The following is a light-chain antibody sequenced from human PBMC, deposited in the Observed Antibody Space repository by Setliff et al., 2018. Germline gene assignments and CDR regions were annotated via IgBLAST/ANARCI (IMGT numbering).Light chain of an antibody. CDR1: SSNIGAGYD. Sequence: QSVLTQQPSVSGAPGQRVTISCTGSSSNIGAGYDVHWYQQLPGTAPKLLIYGNSNRPSGVPDRFSGSKSGTPASLAITGLQAEDEADYYCQSYDSSLSGSDVFGTGTKVTV. V-gene: IGLV1-40*01. CDR3: QSYDSSLSGSDV. J-gene: IGLJ1*01. CDR2: GNS.